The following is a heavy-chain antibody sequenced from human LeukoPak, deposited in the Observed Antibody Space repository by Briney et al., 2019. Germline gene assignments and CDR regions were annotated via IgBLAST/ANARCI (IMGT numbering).Heavy chain of an antibody. CDR1: GFTVSSNY. J-gene: IGHJ4*02. CDR3: ASGRNILTGYYTADY. CDR2: IYSGGST. Sequence: GGSLRLSWAASGFTVSSNYMSWVRQAPAKGLEWVSVIYSGGSTYYADSVKGRFTISRDNSKNTLYLQMNSLRAEDTAVYYCASGRNILTGYYTADYWGQGTLVTVSS. D-gene: IGHD3-9*01. V-gene: IGHV3-53*01.